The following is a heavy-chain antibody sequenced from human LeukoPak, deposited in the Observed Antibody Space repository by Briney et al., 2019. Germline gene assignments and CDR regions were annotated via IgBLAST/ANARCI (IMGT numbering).Heavy chain of an antibody. CDR1: GGTFSSYA. D-gene: IGHD3-22*01. J-gene: IGHJ5*02. CDR2: IIPILGIA. V-gene: IGHV1-69*04. Sequence: GASVKVPCKASGGTFSSYAISWVRQAPGQGLEWMGRIIPILGIANYAQKFQGRVTITADKSTSTAYMELSSLRSEDTAVYYCARGGYYDSSGPSWFDPWGQGTLVTVSS. CDR3: ARGGYYDSSGPSWFDP.